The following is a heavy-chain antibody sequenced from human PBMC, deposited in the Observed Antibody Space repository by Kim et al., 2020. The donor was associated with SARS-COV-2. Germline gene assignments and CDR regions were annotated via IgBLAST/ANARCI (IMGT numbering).Heavy chain of an antibody. D-gene: IGHD6-13*01. CDR3: ARDQAVMWSSSWYISDNYYYGMDV. Sequence: GGSLRLSCAASGFTFSSYSMNWVRQAPGKGLEWVSYISSSSSTIYYADSVKGRFTISRDNAKNSLYLQMNSLRAEDTAVYYCARDQAVMWSSSWYISDNYYYGMDVCGQGTTVTVSS. CDR1: GFTFSSYS. V-gene: IGHV3-48*04. CDR2: ISSSSSTI. J-gene: IGHJ6*02.